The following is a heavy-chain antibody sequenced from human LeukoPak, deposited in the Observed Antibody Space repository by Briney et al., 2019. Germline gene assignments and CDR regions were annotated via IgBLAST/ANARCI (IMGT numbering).Heavy chain of an antibody. J-gene: IGHJ4*02. V-gene: IGHV1-8*01. CDR1: GYTFTTYD. CDR3: AGGRFYDWLLSH. Sequence: ASVRVSCKASGYTFTTYDINWVRQAPGQGLEWMGRLNPSNGNTDYAQNFRGRFTMTKDNSRNTAYMELDSLRSEDTAVYYCAGGRFYDWLLSHWGQGTLVTVSS. CDR2: LNPSNGNT. D-gene: IGHD3-9*01.